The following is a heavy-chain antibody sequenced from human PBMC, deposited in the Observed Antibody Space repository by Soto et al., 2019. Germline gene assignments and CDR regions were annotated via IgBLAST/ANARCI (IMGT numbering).Heavy chain of an antibody. CDR3: ARLIGNSWLDS. J-gene: IGHJ5*01. CDR1: GDGVSSNSAT. CDR2: TYYRSKWSN. V-gene: IGHV6-1*01. Sequence: SQTLSLTCAISGDGVSSNSATWVWIRQSPSRGLEGLGRTYYRSKWSNDYAVSVKGRITINPDTSNNQFSLHLNSVTPDDTALSYCARLIGNSWLDSLGQGTLVTVSS. D-gene: IGHD3-16*01.